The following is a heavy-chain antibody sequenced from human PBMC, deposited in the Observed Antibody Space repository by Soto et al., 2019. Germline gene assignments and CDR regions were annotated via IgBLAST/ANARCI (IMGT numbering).Heavy chain of an antibody. CDR1: GFTFSSYA. CDR2: IGGSGGST. CDR3: AKDEYSSSSFDY. V-gene: IGHV3-23*01. D-gene: IGHD6-6*01. J-gene: IGHJ4*02. Sequence: GGSLRLSCAASGFTFSSYAMSWVRQAPGKGLEWVSAIGGSGGSTYYADSVKGRFTISRDNSKNTRYLQLNSLRDEARAVYYCAKDEYSSSSFDYWGQGTMVTVSS.